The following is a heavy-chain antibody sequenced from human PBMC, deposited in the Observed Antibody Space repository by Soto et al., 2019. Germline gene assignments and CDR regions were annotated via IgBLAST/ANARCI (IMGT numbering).Heavy chain of an antibody. CDR2: ISCGSGNT. V-gene: IGHV1-3*01. D-gene: IGHD4-17*01. CDR3: ARDPVLDY. J-gene: IGHJ4*02. Sequence: QVQLVQSGAEVKKPGASVKLSCKASGNTFTTYTIHWIRQAPGQRLEWMGWISCGSGNTKYSQKFQGRVTITRDTSASTAYVELSSLRSEDTAVYYCARDPVLDYWGQGTLVTVSS. CDR1: GNTFTTYT.